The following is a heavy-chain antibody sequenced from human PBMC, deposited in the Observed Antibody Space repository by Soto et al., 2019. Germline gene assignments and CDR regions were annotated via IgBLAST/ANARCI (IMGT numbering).Heavy chain of an antibody. CDR1: GYTFTSYA. J-gene: IGHJ5*02. CDR2: MNPNSGNT. Sequence: ASVKVSCKASGYTFTSYAINWVRQATGQGLEWMGWMNPNSGNTGYAQKLQGRVTMTRNTSIGTAYMELSSLRSEDTAVYYCARVRYYYGSGSKTNWFDPWGQGTLVTVSS. V-gene: IGHV1-8*01. D-gene: IGHD3-10*01. CDR3: ARVRYYYGSGSKTNWFDP.